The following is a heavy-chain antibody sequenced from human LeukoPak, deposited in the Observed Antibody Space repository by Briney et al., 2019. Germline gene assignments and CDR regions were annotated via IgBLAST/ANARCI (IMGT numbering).Heavy chain of an antibody. V-gene: IGHV4-61*02. CDR2: IYTSGST. Sequence: PSQTLSLTCTVSGGSISSGSYYWSWIRQPAGKGLEWIGRIYTSGSTNYNPSLKSRVTISVDTSKNQFSLKLSSVTAADTAVYYCARLAAAGFAEYFQHWGQGTLVTVSS. D-gene: IGHD6-13*01. CDR3: ARLAAAGFAEYFQH. CDR1: GGSISSGSYY. J-gene: IGHJ1*01.